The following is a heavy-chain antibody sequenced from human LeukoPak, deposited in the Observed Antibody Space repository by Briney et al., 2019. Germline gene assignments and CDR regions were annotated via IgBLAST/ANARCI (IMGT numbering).Heavy chain of an antibody. CDR1: GAAFSSYA. V-gene: IGHV1-69*06. CDR2: IIPIFGRA. Sequence: ASVKVSCKASGAAFSSYAISRVRQAPGQGLEWMGGIIPIFGRANYAQKFQGRVTFTAHKSTSTAYMELSSLRAEDTAVYYCAGETGRGFGFDPGGKGTLVTVSS. CDR3: AGETGRGFGFDP. D-gene: IGHD1-14*01. J-gene: IGHJ5*02.